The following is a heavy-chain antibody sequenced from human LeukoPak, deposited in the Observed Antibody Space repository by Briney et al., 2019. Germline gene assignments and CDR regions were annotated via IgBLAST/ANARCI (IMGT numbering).Heavy chain of an antibody. D-gene: IGHD6-19*01. CDR3: ARHGGAVAGNWFDP. J-gene: IGHJ5*02. Sequence: SETLSLTCTVSGSSISSYYWSWIRQPPGKGLEWIGYIYYSGSTNYNPSLKSRVTISVDTSKNQFSLKLSSVTAADTAVYYCARHGGAVAGNWFDPWGQGTLVTVSS. V-gene: IGHV4-59*08. CDR1: GSSISSYY. CDR2: IYYSGST.